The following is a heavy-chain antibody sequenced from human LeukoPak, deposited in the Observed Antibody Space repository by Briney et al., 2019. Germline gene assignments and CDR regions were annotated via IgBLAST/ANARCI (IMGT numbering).Heavy chain of an antibody. CDR1: GFTFSSYG. Sequence: PGGSLRLSCAASGFTFSSYGMHWVRQAPGKGLEWVAFIRYDGSNKYYADSVKGRFTISRDNSKNTLYLQMNSLRAEDTAVYYCAREPTDRELLGYFQHWGQGTLVTVSS. J-gene: IGHJ1*01. D-gene: IGHD1-26*01. V-gene: IGHV3-30*02. CDR2: IRYDGSNK. CDR3: AREPTDRELLGYFQH.